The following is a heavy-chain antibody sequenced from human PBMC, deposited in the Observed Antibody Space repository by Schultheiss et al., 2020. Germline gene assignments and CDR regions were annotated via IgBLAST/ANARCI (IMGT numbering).Heavy chain of an antibody. J-gene: IGHJ4*02. CDR2: ISSSSSYI. CDR1: GFTFSGSA. D-gene: IGHD6-19*01. V-gene: IGHV3-21*04. CDR3: AKQNYPIPTHPGIAGAGGEGDY. Sequence: GGSLRLSCAASGFTFSGSAMHWVRQASGKGLEWVSSISSSSSYIYYADSVKGRFTISRDNSKNTLYLQMNSLRAEDTAVYYCAKQNYPIPTHPGIAGAGGEGDYWGQGTLVTVSS.